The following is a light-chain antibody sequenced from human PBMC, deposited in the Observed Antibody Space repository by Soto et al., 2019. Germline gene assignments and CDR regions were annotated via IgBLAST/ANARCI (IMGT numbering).Light chain of an antibody. CDR1: QGISSY. CDR2: AAS. J-gene: IGKJ4*01. V-gene: IGKV1-9*01. CDR3: QQYNSYSPLT. Sequence: DIQLPQSPSFLSASVGDRVTITCRASQGISSYLAWYQQKPGKAPKLLIYAASSLESGVPSRFSGSGSGTEFTLTISSLQPDDFATYYCQQYNSYSPLTFGGGTKVDIK.